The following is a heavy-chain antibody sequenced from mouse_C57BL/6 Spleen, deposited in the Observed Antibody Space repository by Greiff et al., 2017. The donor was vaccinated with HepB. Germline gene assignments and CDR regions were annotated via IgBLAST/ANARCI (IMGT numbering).Heavy chain of an antibody. D-gene: IGHD1-1*01. J-gene: IGHJ3*01. Sequence: QVQLQQSGAELVRPGASVKLSCKASGYTFTSYGISWVKQSPGQGLEWIGEIHPRSGNTYYNEKFKGKATLTEDKSSSTAYMELRSLTSEDSAVYFCTKYYDSSQFAYWGQGTMVTVSA. CDR3: TKYYDSSQFAY. V-gene: IGHV1-81*01. CDR2: IHPRSGNT. CDR1: GYTFTSYG.